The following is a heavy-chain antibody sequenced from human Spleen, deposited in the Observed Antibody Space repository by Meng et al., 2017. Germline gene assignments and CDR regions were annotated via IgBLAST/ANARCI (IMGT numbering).Heavy chain of an antibody. V-gene: IGHV3-21*01. D-gene: IGHD3-22*01. CDR2: ISSSSSFI. J-gene: IGHJ4*02. CDR1: GFTFSHYS. Sequence: GESLKISCAASGFTFSHYSMNWVRQAPGTGLEWVSSISSSSSFIYYADSVKGRFTISRDNAKNSLYLQMNSLRAEDTAVYYCARGHYYDSSGYYFHWGRGTLVTVSS. CDR3: ARGHYYDSSGYYFH.